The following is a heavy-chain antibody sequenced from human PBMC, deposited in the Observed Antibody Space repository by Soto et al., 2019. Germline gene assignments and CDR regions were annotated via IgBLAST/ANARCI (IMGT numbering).Heavy chain of an antibody. Sequence: GESLKISCKGSGYSFTSYWISWVRQMPGKGLEWMGRIDPSDSYTNYSPSFQGHVTISADKSISTAYLQWSSLKASDTAMYYCARHCDILTGYYNVGTNWFDPWGQGTLVTVSS. J-gene: IGHJ5*02. CDR2: IDPSDSYT. V-gene: IGHV5-10-1*01. CDR3: ARHCDILTGYYNVGTNWFDP. CDR1: GYSFTSYW. D-gene: IGHD3-9*01.